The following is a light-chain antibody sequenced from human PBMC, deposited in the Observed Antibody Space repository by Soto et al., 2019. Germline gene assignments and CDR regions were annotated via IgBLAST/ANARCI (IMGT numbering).Light chain of an antibody. J-gene: IGKJ3*01. CDR1: QGIKND. V-gene: IGKV1-6*01. CDR2: GAS. CDR3: LQDYDSPFT. Sequence: AIQMTQSPSSLSASVGDRVTITCRASQGIKNDLAWYQQKPGKAPKLLIYGASTLHSGVPSRFSGSGSGTDFTFTISSLQPEEVANYYCLQDYDSPFTFGPGTKVEVK.